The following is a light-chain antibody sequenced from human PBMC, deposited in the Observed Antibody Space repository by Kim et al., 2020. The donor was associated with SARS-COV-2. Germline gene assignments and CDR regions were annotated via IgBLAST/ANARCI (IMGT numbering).Light chain of an antibody. Sequence: LSPGERAILSCRASQSVSSYLVWYQQKPGQAPRLLIYDASNRATGIPARFSGSGSGTDFTLTISSLEPEDFAVYYCQQRSNWPMYTFGQGTKLEI. CDR1: QSVSSY. V-gene: IGKV3-11*01. CDR3: QQRSNWPMYT. CDR2: DAS. J-gene: IGKJ2*01.